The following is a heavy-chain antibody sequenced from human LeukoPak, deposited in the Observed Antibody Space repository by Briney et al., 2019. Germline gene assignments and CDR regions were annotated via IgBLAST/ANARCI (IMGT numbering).Heavy chain of an antibody. CDR2: IYYSGST. D-gene: IGHD3-10*01. CDR1: GGSISSSSYY. V-gene: IGHV4-39*01. CDR3: VRQKITMVRGVTKPDFDY. J-gene: IGHJ4*02. Sequence: SETLSLTCTVSGGSISSSSYYWGWIRQPPGEGLEWIGSIYYSGSTYYNPSLKSRVTISVDTSKNQFSLKLSSVTAADTAAYYCVRQKITMVRGVTKPDFDYWGQGTLVTVSS.